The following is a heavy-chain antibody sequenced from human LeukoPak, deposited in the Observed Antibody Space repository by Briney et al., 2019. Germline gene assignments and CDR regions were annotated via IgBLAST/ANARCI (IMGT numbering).Heavy chain of an antibody. CDR3: ARVGANYDILTGFPDI. D-gene: IGHD3-9*01. CDR2: VYHSGST. V-gene: IGHV4-4*02. J-gene: IGHJ3*02. Sequence: SETLSLTCTVSGGSIRTTDWWTWVRQPPGKGLEWIGEVYHSGSTNYNPSLKSRVIISVDKSKNQFSLKLSSVTAADTAIYYCARVGANYDILTGFPDIWGQGTMVTVSS. CDR1: GGSIRTTDW.